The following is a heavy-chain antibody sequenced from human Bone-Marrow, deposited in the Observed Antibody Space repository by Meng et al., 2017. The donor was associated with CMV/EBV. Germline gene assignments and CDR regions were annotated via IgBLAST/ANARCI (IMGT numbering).Heavy chain of an antibody. Sequence: ASVKVSCKASGYTFTSYGISWVRQAPGQGLEWMGWISAYNGNTNYAQKLQGRVTMTTDTSTSTAYMELRSLRSDDTAVYYCARSSGGYTRNWFDPWGQGTLVTVSS. V-gene: IGHV1-18*01. D-gene: IGHD5-18*01. CDR2: ISAYNGNT. J-gene: IGHJ5*02. CDR3: ARSSGGYTRNWFDP. CDR1: GYTFTSYG.